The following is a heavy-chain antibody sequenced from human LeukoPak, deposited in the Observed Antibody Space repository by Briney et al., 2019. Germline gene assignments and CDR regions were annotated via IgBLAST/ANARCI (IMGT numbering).Heavy chain of an antibody. Sequence: ASVNVSCKASVYTFIDYHIHWVRQAPGQGLEWMGWMNPNSGGTNYAQKFQGRVTMTRDTSITTAYMELRRLGSDDTAVYYCARGYNYGDYWGQGTLVTVSS. D-gene: IGHD5-18*01. CDR3: ARGYNYGDY. V-gene: IGHV1-2*02. CDR1: VYTFIDYH. J-gene: IGHJ4*02. CDR2: MNPNSGGT.